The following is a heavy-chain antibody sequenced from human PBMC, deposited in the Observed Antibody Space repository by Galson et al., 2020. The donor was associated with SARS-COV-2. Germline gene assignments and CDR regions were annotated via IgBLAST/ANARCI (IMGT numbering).Heavy chain of an antibody. V-gene: IGHV3-33*01. J-gene: IGHJ2*01. CDR2: IWYDGSNK. Sequence: GGSLRLSCAASGFTFSSYGMHWVRQAPGKGLEWVAVIWYDGSNKYYADSVMGRFTISRDNSKNTLYLQMNSLRAEDTAVYYCARAAEWYFDLWGRGTLVTVSS. CDR3: ARAAEWYFDL. CDR1: GFTFSSYG.